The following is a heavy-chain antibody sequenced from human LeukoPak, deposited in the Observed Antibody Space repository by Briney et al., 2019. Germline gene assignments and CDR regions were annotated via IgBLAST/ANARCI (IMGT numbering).Heavy chain of an antibody. D-gene: IGHD2-2*02. CDR1: GYTFTSYG. CDR2: ISAYNGNT. J-gene: IGHJ6*02. V-gene: IGHV1-18*01. Sequence: GASVKVSCKASGYTFTSYGISWVRQAPGQGLEWMGWISAYNGNTNYAQKLQGRVTMTTDTSTSTAYMELRGLRSDDTAVYYCARDLVVVPAAILDYYYGMDVWGQGTTVTVSS. CDR3: ARDLVVVPAAILDYYYGMDV.